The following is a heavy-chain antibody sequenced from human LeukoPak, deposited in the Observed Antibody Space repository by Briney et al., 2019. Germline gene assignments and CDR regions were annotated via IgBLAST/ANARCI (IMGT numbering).Heavy chain of an antibody. CDR3: ARRAGGYSHPYDY. J-gene: IGHJ4*02. CDR2: ISYDGSNK. D-gene: IGHD4-23*01. V-gene: IGHV3-30*14. Sequence: GGSLRLSCAASGFTFSSFVMHWVRQAPGKGLEWVAVISYDGSNKCYADSVKGRFTISRDNSKNTLYLQMNSLRAEDTAVYYCARRAGGYSHPYDYWGQGTLVTVSS. CDR1: GFTFSSFV.